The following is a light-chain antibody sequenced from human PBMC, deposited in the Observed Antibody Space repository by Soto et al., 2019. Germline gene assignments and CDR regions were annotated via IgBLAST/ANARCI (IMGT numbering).Light chain of an antibody. V-gene: IGLV2-11*01. CDR3: CSYAGSYTHYV. CDR2: DVS. Sequence: QPVLTQPRSVSGSPGQSVTISCTGTSSDVGGYNYVSWYQQHPGKAPKLMIYDVSKRPSGVPDRFSGSKSGNTASLTISGLQAEDEADYYCCSYAGSYTHYVFGTGTKLT. CDR1: SSDVGGYNY. J-gene: IGLJ1*01.